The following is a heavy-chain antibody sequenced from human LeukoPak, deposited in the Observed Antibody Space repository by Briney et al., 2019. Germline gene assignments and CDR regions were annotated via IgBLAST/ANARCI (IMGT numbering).Heavy chain of an antibody. D-gene: IGHD2-2*01. Sequence: SGGSLRLSCAASGFTFSSYAMSWVRQAPGKGLEWVSAISGSGGSTYYADSVKGRFTISRDNSKNTLYLQMNSLRAEDTAVYYCAKNYIIVVVSNAFDIWGQGTMVTVSS. CDR1: GFTFSSYA. V-gene: IGHV3-23*01. CDR2: ISGSGGST. J-gene: IGHJ3*02. CDR3: AKNYIIVVVSNAFDI.